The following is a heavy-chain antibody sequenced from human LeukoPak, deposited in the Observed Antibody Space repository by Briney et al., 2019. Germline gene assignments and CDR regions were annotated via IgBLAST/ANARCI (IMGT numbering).Heavy chain of an antibody. CDR2: MNPNSGNT. Sequence: ASVKVSCKTSGYTFTSYDINWVRQATGQGLEWMGWMNPNSGNTGYAQKFQGRVTMTRNTSISTAYMELSSLRSEDTAVYYCARTRPPGVSDYGDYDGGAFDIWGQGTMVTVSS. CDR1: GYTFTSYD. V-gene: IGHV1-8*01. CDR3: ARTRPPGVSDYGDYDGGAFDI. D-gene: IGHD4-17*01. J-gene: IGHJ3*02.